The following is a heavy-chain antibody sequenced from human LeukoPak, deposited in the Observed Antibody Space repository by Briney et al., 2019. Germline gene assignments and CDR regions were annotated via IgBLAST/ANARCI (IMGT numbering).Heavy chain of an antibody. D-gene: IGHD1-26*01. Sequence: SETLSLTCTVSGGSISSYYWSWIRQPAGKGLEWIGHIYTTGSTNYNPSLKSRVTISVDTSENQFSLRLSSVTAADTAVYYCARDGSPTSVSRFDPWGQGTLVTVSS. V-gene: IGHV4-4*07. CDR3: ARDGSPTSVSRFDP. CDR2: IYTTGST. J-gene: IGHJ5*02. CDR1: GGSISSYY.